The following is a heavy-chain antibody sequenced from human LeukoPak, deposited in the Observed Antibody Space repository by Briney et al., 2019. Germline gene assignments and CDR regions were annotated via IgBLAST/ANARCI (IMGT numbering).Heavy chain of an antibody. CDR3: ASWGVTIFGVVIDY. Sequence: SETLSFTCAVYGGSFSGYYWSWIRQPPGKGLEWIGEINHSGSTNYNPSLKSRVIISVDTSKNQFSLKLSSVTAADTAVYYCASWGVTIFGVVIDYWGQGTLVTVSS. D-gene: IGHD3-3*01. J-gene: IGHJ4*02. CDR1: GGSFSGYY. V-gene: IGHV4-34*01. CDR2: INHSGST.